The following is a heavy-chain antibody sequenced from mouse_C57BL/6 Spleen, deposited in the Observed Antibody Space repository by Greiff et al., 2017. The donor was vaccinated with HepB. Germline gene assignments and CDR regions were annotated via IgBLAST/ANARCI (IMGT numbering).Heavy chain of an antibody. J-gene: IGHJ2*01. D-gene: IGHD1-2*01. V-gene: IGHV3-2*02. CDR3: ARTARIKY. CDR1: GYSITSGYG. CDR2: ISYSGST. Sequence: EVKLLESGPGLVKPSQSLSLTCTVTGYSITSGYGWNLIRQFPGNKLELMYYISYSGSTNYNPSLKSRISITRDTSKNQFFLPLDSVTTEDTAKYYCARTARIKYWGQGTTLTVSS.